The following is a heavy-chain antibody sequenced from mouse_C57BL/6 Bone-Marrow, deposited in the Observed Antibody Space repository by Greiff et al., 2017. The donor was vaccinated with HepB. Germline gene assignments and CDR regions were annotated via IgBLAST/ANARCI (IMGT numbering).Heavy chain of an antibody. CDR2: IYPRSGNT. CDR1: GYTFTSYG. D-gene: IGHD1-1*01. J-gene: IGHJ2*01. V-gene: IGHV1-81*01. CDR3: ARFGDYGSSYYFDY. Sequence: VKLQESGAELARPGASVKLSCKASGYTFTSYGISWVKQRTGQGLEWIGEIYPRSGNTYYNEKFKGKATLTADKSSSTAYMELRSLTSEDSAVYFCARFGDYGSSYYFDYWGQGTTLTVSS.